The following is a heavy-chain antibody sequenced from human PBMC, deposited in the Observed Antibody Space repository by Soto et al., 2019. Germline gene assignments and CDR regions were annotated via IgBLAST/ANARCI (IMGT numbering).Heavy chain of an antibody. CDR3: ARAIFSSSSWVYYYYYMDV. J-gene: IGHJ6*03. CDR1: GFTFGSYA. Sequence: GGSQRLSCSASGFTFGSYAFHWVRQAPGKGLEWVANIKHDGSGKYYVDSVKGRFTISRDNAKNSLYLQMNSLRAEDTAVYYCARAIFSSSSWVYYYYYMDVWGKGTTVTVSS. V-gene: IGHV3-7*01. D-gene: IGHD6-6*01. CDR2: IKHDGSGK.